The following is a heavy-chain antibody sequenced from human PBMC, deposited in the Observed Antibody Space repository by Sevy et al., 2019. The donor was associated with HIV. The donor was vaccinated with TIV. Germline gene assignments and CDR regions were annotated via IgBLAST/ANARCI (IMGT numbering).Heavy chain of an antibody. D-gene: IGHD3-22*01. Sequence: GGSLRLSCAASGLSVSDNYMNWVRQAPGKGLELVSVIYSDVRTYYPDSVKGRFSISRDNSKNTLYLHMKSLRPEDTAVYYCARDRYYDASGYYYYYYGMDVWGQGTTVTVSS. J-gene: IGHJ6*02. V-gene: IGHV3-66*01. CDR3: ARDRYYDASGYYYYYYGMDV. CDR2: IYSDVRT. CDR1: GLSVSDNY.